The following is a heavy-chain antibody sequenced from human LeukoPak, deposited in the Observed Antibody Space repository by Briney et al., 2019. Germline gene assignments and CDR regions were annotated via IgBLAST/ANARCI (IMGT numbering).Heavy chain of an antibody. D-gene: IGHD2-15*01. CDR2: INSDGSTT. CDR3: ARGIATSYSYTLNY. V-gene: IGHV3-74*01. CDR1: GFTFSSYW. J-gene: IGHJ4*02. Sequence: PGGSLRLSCAASGFTFSSYWMHWVRHVPGKGLVWVSRINSDGSTTSYADSVKGRFTISRDNAKNTLYLQMNSLRAEDTAVFYCARGIATSYSYTLNYGGQGTLVTVSS.